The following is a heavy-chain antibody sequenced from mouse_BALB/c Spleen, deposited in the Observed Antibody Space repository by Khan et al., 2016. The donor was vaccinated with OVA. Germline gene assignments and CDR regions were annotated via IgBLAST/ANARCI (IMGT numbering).Heavy chain of an antibody. CDR2: ISYSGNT. J-gene: IGHJ2*01. V-gene: IGHV3-2*02. Sequence: VQLKESGPGLVKPSQSLSLTCPVTGYSIASDYAWNWIRQFPGNKLEWMGFISYSGNTNYHPSLKSRISITRDTSKNQFFLQLNSVTSEDTATYYCARVYGGDFDYWGQGTTLTVSS. CDR3: ARVYGGDFDY. CDR1: GYSIASDYA. D-gene: IGHD1-1*01.